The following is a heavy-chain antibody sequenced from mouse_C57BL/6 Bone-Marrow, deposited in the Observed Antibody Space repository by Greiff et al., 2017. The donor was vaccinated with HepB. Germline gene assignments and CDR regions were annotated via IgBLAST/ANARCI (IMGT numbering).Heavy chain of an antibody. CDR3: ARHGGYYAMDY. Sequence: DVMLVESGGGLVQPGGSLKLSCAASGFTFSDYYMYWVRQTPEKRLEWVAYISNGGGSTYYPDTVKGRFTISRDNAKNTLYLQMSRLKSEDTAMYYCARHGGYYAMDYWGQGTSVTVSS. CDR2: ISNGGGST. D-gene: IGHD1-1*02. V-gene: IGHV5-12*01. CDR1: GFTFSDYY. J-gene: IGHJ4*01.